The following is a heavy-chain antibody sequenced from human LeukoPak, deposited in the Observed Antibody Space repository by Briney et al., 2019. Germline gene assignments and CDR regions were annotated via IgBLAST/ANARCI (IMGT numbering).Heavy chain of an antibody. CDR3: AREIRTIGAFDI. V-gene: IGHV4-30-2*01. Sequence: SETLSLTCAVSGGSISSGGYSWSWIRQPPGKGLEWIGYIHHSGSTYYNPSLKSRVTISVDRSKNQFSLKLSSVTAADTAVYYCAREIRTIGAFDIWGQGTMVTVSS. J-gene: IGHJ3*02. CDR1: GGSISSGGYS. CDR2: IHHSGST. D-gene: IGHD1-14*01.